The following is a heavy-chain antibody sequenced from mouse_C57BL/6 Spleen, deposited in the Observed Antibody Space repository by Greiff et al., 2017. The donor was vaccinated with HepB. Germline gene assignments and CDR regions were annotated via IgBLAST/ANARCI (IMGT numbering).Heavy chain of an antibody. CDR2: IYPGSGNT. J-gene: IGHJ2*01. CDR3: ARKGGFYYFDY. CDR1: GYSFTSYY. Sequence: QVQLKQSGPELVKPGASVKISCKASGYSFTSYYIHWVKQRPGQGLEWIGWIYPGSGNTKYNEKFKGKATLTADTSSSTAYMQLSSLTSEDSAVYYCARKGGFYYFDYWGQGTTLTVSS. V-gene: IGHV1-66*01.